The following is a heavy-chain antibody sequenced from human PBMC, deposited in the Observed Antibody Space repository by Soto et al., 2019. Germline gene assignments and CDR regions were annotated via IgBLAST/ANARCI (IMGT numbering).Heavy chain of an antibody. CDR3: ASYHYYDFWIGSRHYMDA. Sequence: QVHLEQWGAGLLKPSETLSLTCAVYGGSLSGYFWSWIRQSPGKGLEWIGEINHSGNTNYNPSLKCRVTISADTSKHQFSLRLSSVTAADSGIYYCASYHYYDFWIGSRHYMDAWGRGTTVTVSS. V-gene: IGHV4-34*01. CDR2: INHSGNT. CDR1: GGSLSGYF. J-gene: IGHJ6*03. D-gene: IGHD3-3*01.